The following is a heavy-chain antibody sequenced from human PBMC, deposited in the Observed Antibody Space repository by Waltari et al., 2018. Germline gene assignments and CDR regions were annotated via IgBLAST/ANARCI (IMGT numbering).Heavy chain of an antibody. CDR3: ARDLNYKVDY. CDR1: GFTFGTYI. CDR2: INRDWSTT. V-gene: IGHV3-74*01. J-gene: IGHJ4*02. Sequence: EVQLVESGGGSVQPGGSLRLSCAASGFTFGTYILHWVRQAPGKGLVWVSRINRDWSTTSDVDSVKGRFNISRDNAKNTLYLEMNSLRVEDTAMYYCARDLNYKVDYWGQGVLVTVSS. D-gene: IGHD1-7*01.